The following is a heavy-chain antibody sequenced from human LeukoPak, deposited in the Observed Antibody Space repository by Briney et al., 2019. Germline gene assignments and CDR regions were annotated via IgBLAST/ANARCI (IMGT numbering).Heavy chain of an antibody. CDR3: AREGEDIVVVPAAMNY. Sequence: ASVKVSCKASGYTFTGYYMHWVRQAPGQGLEWMGWINPNSGGTNYAQKFQGSVTMTRDTSISTAYMELSRLRSDDTAVYYCAREGEDIVVVPAAMNYWGQGPLVPVP. J-gene: IGHJ4*02. CDR2: INPNSGGT. V-gene: IGHV1-2*02. D-gene: IGHD2-2*01. CDR1: GYTFTGYY.